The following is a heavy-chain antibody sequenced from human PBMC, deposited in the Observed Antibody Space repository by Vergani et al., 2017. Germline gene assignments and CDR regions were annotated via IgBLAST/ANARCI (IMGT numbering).Heavy chain of an antibody. Sequence: QVQLPESGPGLVKPSETLSLTCTVSGYSISSGYYWGWIRQPPGKGLEWIGSIYHSGSTYYNPSLKSRVTISVDTSKNQFSLKLSSVTAADTAVYYCARDTAVADDVFDLWGQGTLVSVSA. CDR1: GYSISSGYY. CDR3: ARDTAVADDVFDL. V-gene: IGHV4-38-2*02. CDR2: IYHSGST. J-gene: IGHJ3*01. D-gene: IGHD6-19*01.